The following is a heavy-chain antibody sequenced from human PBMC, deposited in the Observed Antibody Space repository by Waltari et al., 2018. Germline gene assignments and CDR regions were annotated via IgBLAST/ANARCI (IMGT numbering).Heavy chain of an antibody. Sequence: EVQLVESGGGLVQPGGSLSLSCAASGFTISSYWMIWVHQAAGQGLEWVAQINQDGSEKSYVASVKGRFTISRDNAKQSLYLQMNSLRPDDTAIYYCARLRGANDWGQGTLVTVSS. CDR2: INQDGSEK. CDR1: GFTISSYW. CDR3: ARLRGAND. V-gene: IGHV3-7*01. J-gene: IGHJ4*02. D-gene: IGHD3-10*01.